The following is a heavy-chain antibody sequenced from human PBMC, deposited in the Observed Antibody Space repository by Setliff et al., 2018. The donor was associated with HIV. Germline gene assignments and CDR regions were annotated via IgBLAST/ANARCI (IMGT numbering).Heavy chain of an antibody. D-gene: IGHD2-2*01. V-gene: IGHV1-18*01. J-gene: IGHJ5*02. CDR3: VRGHCNSDKCWYTWFDP. Sequence: EASVKVSCKASNYTLINYGVSWVRQAPGQGLEWMGWIGSYSGYTIYAQKFQDRLTMTTDTSTTTASMELRSLRPDDTAVYYCVRGHCNSDKCWYTWFDPWGQGTLVTVSS. CDR1: NYTLINYG. CDR2: IGSYSGYT.